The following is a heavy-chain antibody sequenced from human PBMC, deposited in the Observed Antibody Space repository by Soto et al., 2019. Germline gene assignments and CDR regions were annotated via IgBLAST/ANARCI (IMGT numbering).Heavy chain of an antibody. V-gene: IGHV3-48*01. D-gene: IGHD6-19*01. Sequence: EVQLVESGGGLVQPGGSLRLSCADSGFTFSSYSMNWVRQAPGKGLEWVSYISSGSSTIYYADSVKGRFTISRDNAQNTLYLQMNSLRAEDTAVYYCAKTYSSGRGAFDVWGQGTMVTVSS. CDR3: AKTYSSGRGAFDV. CDR2: ISSGSSTI. J-gene: IGHJ3*01. CDR1: GFTFSSYS.